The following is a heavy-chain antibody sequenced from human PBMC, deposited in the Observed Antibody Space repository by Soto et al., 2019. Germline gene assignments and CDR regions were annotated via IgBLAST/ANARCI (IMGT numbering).Heavy chain of an antibody. CDR1: GTAIGSSTYY. CDR3: ARHPGIGTAVNFDV. J-gene: IGHJ4*02. V-gene: IGHV4-39*01. CDR2: ISYRGTT. D-gene: IGHD2-21*02. Sequence: QLQVQASGPGLVKPSETLSLSCTVSGTAIGSSTYYWGWVRQPPGKSPEWIGGISYRGTTYYNPSLESRVTISSDTSKNQFSLQLSSGSASDTAVYYCARHPGIGTAVNFDVWGQGTLVTVSS.